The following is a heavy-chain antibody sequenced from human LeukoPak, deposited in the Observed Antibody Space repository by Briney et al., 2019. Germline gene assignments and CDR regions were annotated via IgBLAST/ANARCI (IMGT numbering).Heavy chain of an antibody. V-gene: IGHV4-34*01. Sequence: SETLSLTCAVYGGSFSGYYWSWIRQPPGKGLEWIGEINHSGSTNYNPSLKSRVTISVDTSKNQFSLKLSSVTAAVTAVYYCARPFSSSSGGWGQGTLVTVSS. J-gene: IGHJ4*02. D-gene: IGHD6-6*01. CDR3: ARPFSSSSGG. CDR1: GGSFSGYY. CDR2: INHSGST.